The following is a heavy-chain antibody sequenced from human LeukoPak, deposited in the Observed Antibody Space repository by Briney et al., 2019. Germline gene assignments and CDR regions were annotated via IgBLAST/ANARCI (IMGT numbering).Heavy chain of an antibody. CDR3: AKAGQRSYAEAFDS. J-gene: IGHJ4*02. Sequence: PGKSLRLSCAASGSSPNNYAVHWVRQAPGKGLEWVAVIWHDGLNKFYADFLKGRFTISRDFSKDTVYLQMSGLTVEDTAVYYCAKAGQRSYAEAFDSWGQGTLVTVSS. CDR1: GSSPNNYA. CDR2: IWHDGLNK. D-gene: IGHD3-16*01. V-gene: IGHV3-33*03.